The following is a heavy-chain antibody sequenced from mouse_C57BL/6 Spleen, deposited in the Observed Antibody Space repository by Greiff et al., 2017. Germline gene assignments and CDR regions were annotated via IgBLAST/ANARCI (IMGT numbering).Heavy chain of an antibody. CDR3: TRDIGYEYDRAWFAY. CDR1: GFTFSSYA. J-gene: IGHJ3*01. D-gene: IGHD2-4*01. Sequence: EVKLVESGEGLVKPGGSLKLSCAASGFTFSSYAMSWVRQTPEKRLEWVAYISSGGDYIYYADTVKGRFTISRDNARNTLYLQMSSLKSEDTAMYYCTRDIGYEYDRAWFAYWGQGTLVTVSA. V-gene: IGHV5-9-1*02. CDR2: ISSGGDYI.